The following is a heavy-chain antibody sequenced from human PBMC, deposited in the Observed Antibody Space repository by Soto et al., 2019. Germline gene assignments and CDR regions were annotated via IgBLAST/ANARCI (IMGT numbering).Heavy chain of an antibody. CDR1: GFTFSDYT. J-gene: IGHJ5*02. CDR3: ARDNWFDP. CDR2: IRSISSDI. Sequence: GSLRLSCAASGFTFSDYTMNWVRQAPGKGLEWVSSIRSISSDIYYADSVKGRFTISRDNAKNSLYLQMNSLRAEDTAVYYCARDNWFDPRGQGTLVTVSS. V-gene: IGHV3-21*01.